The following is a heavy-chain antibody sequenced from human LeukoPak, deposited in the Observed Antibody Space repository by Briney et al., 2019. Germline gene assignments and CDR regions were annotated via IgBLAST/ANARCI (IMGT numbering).Heavy chain of an antibody. J-gene: IGHJ1*01. CDR3: WRRED. Sequence: PGGSLRLSCAASGFTFSNYWMTWVRQAPGKGLEWVANMNQDGSEKYYVDSMKGRFTISRDNAKNSLYLQMNSLRAGHTAIYYCWRREDWGQGTPVTVSS. CDR2: MNQDGSEK. D-gene: IGHD5-24*01. CDR1: GFTFSNYW. V-gene: IGHV3-7*01.